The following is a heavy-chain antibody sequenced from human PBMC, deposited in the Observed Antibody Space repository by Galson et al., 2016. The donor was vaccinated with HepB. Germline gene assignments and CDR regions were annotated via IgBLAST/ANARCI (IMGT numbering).Heavy chain of an antibody. D-gene: IGHD6-13*01. CDR1: GGTFSSYT. J-gene: IGHJ5*02. CDR3: ARDAIAAAATET. CDR2: IIPIFGTT. V-gene: IGHV1-69*01. Sequence: SCKASGGTFSSYTISWVRQAPGQGLEWMGEIIPIFGTTNYAQEFQGRLTITADESTSTAYMQLNSLRSEDTAVYFCARDAIAAAATETWGQGTLVTVSS.